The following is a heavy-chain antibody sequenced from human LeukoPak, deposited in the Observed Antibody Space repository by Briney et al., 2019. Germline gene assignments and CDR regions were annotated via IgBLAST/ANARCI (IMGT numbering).Heavy chain of an antibody. CDR1: GFTFSSYW. CDR3: AKEGDLRWLQPTEY. CDR2: IKQDGSEK. J-gene: IGHJ4*02. V-gene: IGHV3-7*01. D-gene: IGHD5-24*01. Sequence: PGGSLRLSCAASGFTFSSYWMSWVRQAPGKGLEWVANIKQDGSEKYYVDSVKGRFTISRDNAKNSLYLQMNSLRAEDTAVYYCAKEGDLRWLQPTEYWGQGTLVTVSS.